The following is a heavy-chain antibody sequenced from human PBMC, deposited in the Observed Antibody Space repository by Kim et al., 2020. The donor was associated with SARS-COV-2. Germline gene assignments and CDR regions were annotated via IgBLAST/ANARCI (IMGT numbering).Heavy chain of an antibody. J-gene: IGHJ4*02. CDR2: IIPSFGTT. V-gene: IGHV1-69*13. D-gene: IGHD6-13*01. CDR3: ARGGIAAAGTESPY. CDR1: GGTFSTYA. Sequence: SVKVSCKASGGTFSTYAISWVRQAPGQGLEWMGGIIPSFGTTNYAQKFQGRITITADESTSTAYMELSSLSSDDTAVYYCARGGIAAAGTESPYWGQGTLVTVSS.